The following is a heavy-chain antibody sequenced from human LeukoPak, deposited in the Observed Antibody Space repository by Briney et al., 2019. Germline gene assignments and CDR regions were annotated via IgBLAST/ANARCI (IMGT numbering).Heavy chain of an antibody. CDR3: ARDCSGGSCYGAFDI. CDR2: IYYSGST. V-gene: IGHV4-31*03. J-gene: IGHJ3*02. CDR1: GGSISSGGYY. D-gene: IGHD2-15*01. Sequence: PSETLSLTCTVSGGSISSGGYYWSWIRQHPGKGLEWIGYIYYSGSTYYNLSLKSRGTIALDTSKNEFSLKLSPVPAADRAVYYCARDCSGGSCYGAFDIWRQGTMVTVSS.